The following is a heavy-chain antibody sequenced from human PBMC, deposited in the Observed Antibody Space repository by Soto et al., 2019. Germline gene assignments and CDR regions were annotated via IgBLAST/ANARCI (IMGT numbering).Heavy chain of an antibody. D-gene: IGHD5-12*01. V-gene: IGHV3-23*01. Sequence: EVQLLESGGGLVQPGGSLRLSCAASGFTFSSYAMSWVRQAPGKGLEWVSAISGSGGSTYYADSVKGRFTISRDNSKNTLYLQMNSLRAEDTAVYYCAKDKGLSLVATILSYYFDYWGQGTLVTVSS. CDR1: GFTFSSYA. J-gene: IGHJ4*02. CDR2: ISGSGGST. CDR3: AKDKGLSLVATILSYYFDY.